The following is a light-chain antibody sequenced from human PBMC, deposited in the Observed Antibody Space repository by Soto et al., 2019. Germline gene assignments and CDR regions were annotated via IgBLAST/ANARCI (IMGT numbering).Light chain of an antibody. CDR3: QQYYDWPIT. V-gene: IGKV3-15*01. Sequence: EVVMTHAVATLSVSTGERATLSCRASQSVSSNLAWYQQKPGQAPRLLIYGASTRATGIPARFSGSGSGTDFTLTISSLQSEDFAIYYCQQYYDWPITFGQGTRLEI. J-gene: IGKJ5*01. CDR2: GAS. CDR1: QSVSSN.